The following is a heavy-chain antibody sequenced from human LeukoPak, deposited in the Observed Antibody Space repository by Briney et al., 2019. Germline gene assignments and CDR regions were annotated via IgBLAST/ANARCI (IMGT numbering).Heavy chain of an antibody. CDR1: GFTFSSYA. Sequence: GGSLRLSCAASGFTFSSYAMHWVRQAPGKGLEWVAFIRSDGFNQHYADSVRGRFTISRDNSKKTLYLQMNSLRAEDTAVYYCAKHGKRYGEVVPAADYYYYMDVWGKGTTVTISS. CDR3: AKHGKRYGEVVPAADYYYYMDV. V-gene: IGHV3-30*02. D-gene: IGHD2-2*01. CDR2: IRSDGFNQ. J-gene: IGHJ6*03.